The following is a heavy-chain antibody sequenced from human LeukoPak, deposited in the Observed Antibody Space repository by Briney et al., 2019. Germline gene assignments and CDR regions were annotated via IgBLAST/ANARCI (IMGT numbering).Heavy chain of an antibody. CDR1: GLTLSGYW. CDR3: STVEHF. CDR2: IDSDGSGT. D-gene: IGHD1/OR15-1a*01. J-gene: IGHJ4*02. V-gene: IGHV3-74*01. Sequence: GGSLRLSCSAPGLTLSGYWMHWVRQIPGKGLVGVSRIDSDGSGTSYADSVKGRFTISRDDVKNMLYLQMNSLRVEDTGLYYCSTVEHFWGQGTLVTVSS.